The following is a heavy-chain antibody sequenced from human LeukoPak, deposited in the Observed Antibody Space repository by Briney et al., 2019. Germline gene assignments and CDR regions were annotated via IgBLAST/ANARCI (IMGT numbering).Heavy chain of an antibody. V-gene: IGHV4-34*01. CDR2: INHSGST. J-gene: IGHJ5*02. CDR3: ARSGGPLNWFDP. CDR1: GGSFSGYF. Sequence: VTLSLLCAVYGGSFSGYFWGWIRQPPGKGLEWIGEINHSGSTNYNPSLKSRVTISVDTSKNQFSLKLSSVTAADTAVYYCARSGGPLNWFDPWGQGTLVTVSS.